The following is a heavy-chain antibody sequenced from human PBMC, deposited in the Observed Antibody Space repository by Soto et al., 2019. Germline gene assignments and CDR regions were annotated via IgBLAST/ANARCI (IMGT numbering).Heavy chain of an antibody. J-gene: IGHJ4*02. V-gene: IGHV3-15*07. CDR2: IKSKTDGGTT. CDR3: TTPPWASSHYYDSSGQAKAYYFDY. D-gene: IGHD3-22*01. Sequence: GGSLRLSCAASGFTFSNAWMNWVRQAPGKGLEWVGRIKSKTDGGTTDYSAPVKGRFTISRDDSKNTLYLQMNSLKTEDTAVYYCTTPPWASSHYYDSSGQAKAYYFDYWGQGTLVTVSS. CDR1: GFTFSNAW.